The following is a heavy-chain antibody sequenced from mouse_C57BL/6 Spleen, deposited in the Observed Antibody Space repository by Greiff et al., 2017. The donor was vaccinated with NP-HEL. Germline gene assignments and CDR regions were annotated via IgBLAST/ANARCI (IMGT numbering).Heavy chain of an antibody. D-gene: IGHD2-2*01. CDR1: GYTFTDYE. CDR3: TREGLP. Sequence: VQLQQSGAELVRPGASVTLSCKASGYTFTDYEMHWVKQTPVHGLEWIGAIDPETGGTAYNQKFKGKAILTADKSSSTAYMGLRSLTSEDSAVYYCTREGLPWGQGTTLTVSS. V-gene: IGHV1-15*01. J-gene: IGHJ2*01. CDR2: IDPETGGT.